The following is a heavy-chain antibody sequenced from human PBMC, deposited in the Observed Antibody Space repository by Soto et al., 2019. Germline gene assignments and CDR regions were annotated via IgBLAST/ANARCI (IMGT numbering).Heavy chain of an antibody. Sequence: ASVKVSCKVSGYTLTELSMHWVRQAPGKGLEWMGGFDPEDGETIYAQKFQGRVTMTEDTSTDTAYMELSSLRSEVTAVYYCARVRRYYDSSGLFYYYYGMDVWGQGTTVTVSS. V-gene: IGHV1-24*01. CDR1: GYTLTELS. CDR2: FDPEDGET. J-gene: IGHJ6*02. D-gene: IGHD3-22*01. CDR3: ARVRRYYDSSGLFYYYYGMDV.